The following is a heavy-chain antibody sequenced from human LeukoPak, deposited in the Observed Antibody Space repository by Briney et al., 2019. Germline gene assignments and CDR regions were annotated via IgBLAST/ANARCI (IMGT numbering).Heavy chain of an antibody. J-gene: IGHJ5*02. Sequence: PSETLSLTCTVSGGSISSYYWSWIRQPAGKGLEWIGRIYTSGSTNYNPSLKSRVTMSVDTSKNQFSLKLTSVTAADTALYYCARAGDIVVVPAAMSLLSWFDPWGQGTLVTVSS. CDR1: GGSISSYY. CDR2: IYTSGST. D-gene: IGHD2-2*01. CDR3: ARAGDIVVVPAAMSLLSWFDP. V-gene: IGHV4-4*07.